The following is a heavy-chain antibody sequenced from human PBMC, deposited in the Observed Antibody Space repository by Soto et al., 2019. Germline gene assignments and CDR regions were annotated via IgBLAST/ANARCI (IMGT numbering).Heavy chain of an antibody. V-gene: IGHV4-30-4*01. J-gene: IGHJ5*02. Sequence: SETLSLTCSVSVGSISTGSYWSWIRQRPGKGLEWIGSFYSSGSIIYNPSLRSRVSISGDMSTNQFSMSLTSVTAADTARYYCERMYSSGSGWFHPWGQGTMVTVSA. CDR1: VGSISTGSY. CDR3: ERMYSSGSGWFHP. CDR2: FYSSGSI. D-gene: IGHD6-19*01.